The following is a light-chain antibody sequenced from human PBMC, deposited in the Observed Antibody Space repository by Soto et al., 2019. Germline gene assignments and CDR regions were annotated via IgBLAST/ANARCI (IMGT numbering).Light chain of an antibody. CDR2: GAS. Sequence: EIVMTQSPATLSVSPGERATLSCRASESVSSNLAGCRQRPCQGPRLRIYGASTRATGIPARFSGSGSGTEFTLTISSLQSEDFAVYYCQQYNNWPPISFGQGTRLEIK. J-gene: IGKJ5*01. CDR3: QQYNNWPPIS. CDR1: ESVSSN. V-gene: IGKV3-15*01.